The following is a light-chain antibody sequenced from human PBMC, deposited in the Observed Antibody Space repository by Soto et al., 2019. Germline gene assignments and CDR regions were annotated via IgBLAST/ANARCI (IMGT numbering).Light chain of an antibody. J-gene: IGLJ1*01. CDR1: SSDIGSYDH. Sequence: QSVLTQPASVSGSPGQSITISCSGTSSDIGSYDHVAWYQQFPGKSPKLIIYAVSDRPSGDSDRFSGSKSGISASLTISGLQTEDEADYYCISYTDRESYLFGTGTKVTV. CDR3: ISYTDRESYL. CDR2: AVS. V-gene: IGLV2-14*03.